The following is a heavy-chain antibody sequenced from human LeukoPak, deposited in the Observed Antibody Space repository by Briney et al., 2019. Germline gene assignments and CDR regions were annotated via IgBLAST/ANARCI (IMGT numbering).Heavy chain of an antibody. CDR3: ARGYCTSTNCNNWFDP. J-gene: IGHJ5*02. CDR1: GFTFSSYA. CDR2: ISGGGDMT. Sequence: PGGSPRLSCAASGFTFSSYAMSWVRQGPGEGLQWVSAISGGGDMTHYTDSVKGRFTISRDNSRNVLYLQMNSLRADDAAIYYCARGYCTSTNCNNWFDPWGQGALVTVSS. D-gene: IGHD2-2*01. V-gene: IGHV3-23*01.